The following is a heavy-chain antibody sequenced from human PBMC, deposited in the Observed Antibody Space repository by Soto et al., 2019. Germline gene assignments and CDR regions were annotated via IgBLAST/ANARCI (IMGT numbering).Heavy chain of an antibody. CDR2: ISGSGGST. CDR1: GFTFSSYA. D-gene: IGHD6-19*01. Sequence: GSLRLSCAASGFTFSSYAMSWVRQAPGKGLEWVSAISGSGGSTYYADSVKGRFTISRDNSKNTLYLQMNSLRAEDTAVYYCAKAEYSSGCPDYWGQGTLVTVSS. CDR3: AKAEYSSGCPDY. J-gene: IGHJ4*02. V-gene: IGHV3-23*01.